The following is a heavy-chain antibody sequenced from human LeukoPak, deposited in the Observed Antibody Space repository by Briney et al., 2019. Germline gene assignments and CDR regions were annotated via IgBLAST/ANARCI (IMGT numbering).Heavy chain of an antibody. CDR3: ARQVGDFWSGYYPYNWFDP. CDR1: GGSISSYY. CDR2: IFNSGST. D-gene: IGHD3-3*01. Sequence: SETLSLTCTVSGGSISSYYWSWLRQPPGKGLEWVAYIFNSGSTYYNPSLKGRVTMSEDTSKNQFSLKLSSVTAADTAVYYCARQVGDFWSGYYPYNWFDPWGQGTLVTVSS. J-gene: IGHJ5*02. V-gene: IGHV4-59*08.